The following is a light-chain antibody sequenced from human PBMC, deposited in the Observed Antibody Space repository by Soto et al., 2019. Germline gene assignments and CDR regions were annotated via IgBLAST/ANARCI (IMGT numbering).Light chain of an antibody. Sequence: MTQSPLSLPVTPGDPSSISCRSSQILLHSNGYNHLNWYQQKPGKAPKLLIFAASSLQSGVPSRFSGSRSGPDFTLTISSLQPEDFATYYCQQSYSSPPTFGQGTMVDIK. J-gene: IGKJ1*01. CDR3: QQSYSSPPT. CDR2: AAS. V-gene: IGKV1-39*01. CDR1: QILLHSNGYNH.